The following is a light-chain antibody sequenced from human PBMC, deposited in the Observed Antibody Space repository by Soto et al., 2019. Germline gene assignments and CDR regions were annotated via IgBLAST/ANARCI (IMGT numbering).Light chain of an antibody. Sequence: EIVLTQSPGTLSLSPGERATLSCRASQSVSSSYLAWYQQKPGQPPRLLIYGASSRATGIPDRFSGSGSGTDFTLTITSLQPEDSATYHCQQRYKTSLSSFGQGTKVEIK. CDR2: GAS. J-gene: IGKJ2*01. V-gene: IGKV3-20*01. CDR1: QSVSSSY. CDR3: QQRYKTSLSS.